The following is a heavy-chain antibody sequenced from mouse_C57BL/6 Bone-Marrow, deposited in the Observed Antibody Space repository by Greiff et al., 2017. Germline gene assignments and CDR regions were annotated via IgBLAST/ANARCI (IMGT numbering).Heavy chain of an antibody. CDR2: IWRGGST. CDR1: GFSLTSYG. V-gene: IGHV2-5*01. D-gene: IGHD2-2*01. J-gene: IGHJ3*01. CDR3: AKNEGGLRSWFAY. Sequence: VQLQQSGPGLVQPSQSLSITCTVSGFSLTSYGVHWVRQSPGKGLEWLGVIWRGGSTDYNAAFMSRLSITKDNSKSQVFFKMNSLQADDTAIYYCAKNEGGLRSWFAYWGQGTLVTVSA.